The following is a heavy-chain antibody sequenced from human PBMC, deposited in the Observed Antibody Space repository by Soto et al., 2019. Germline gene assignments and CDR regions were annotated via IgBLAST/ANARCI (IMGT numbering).Heavy chain of an antibody. CDR1: GFTFSTYA. V-gene: IGHV3-30-3*01. CDR3: ARDLGYYDSSGYFDY. Sequence: QVQLVESGGGVVQPGGSLRLSCAASGFTFSTYAMQWVRQAPGKGLEWVAVVSSEGGTQFYADSVKGRFTISRDNSKNSLYLQMNSLRAEDTAVYYCARDLGYYDSSGYFDYWGQGTLVTVSS. D-gene: IGHD3-22*01. CDR2: VSSEGGTQ. J-gene: IGHJ4*02.